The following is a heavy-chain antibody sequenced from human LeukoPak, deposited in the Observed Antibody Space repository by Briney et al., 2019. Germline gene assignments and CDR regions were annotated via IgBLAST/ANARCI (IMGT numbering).Heavy chain of an antibody. D-gene: IGHD7-27*01. J-gene: IGHJ4*02. CDR2: INTNTGNP. CDR1: GYPFISNA. CDR3: ARDNAGDIDY. Sequence: ASVKVSCKASGYPFISNAMNWVRQAPRQGLELMGWINTNTGNPTYAQGFTGRFVFSLDTSVSTAYLQISSLKTEDTAVYYCARDNAGDIDYWGQGTLVTVSS. V-gene: IGHV7-4-1*02.